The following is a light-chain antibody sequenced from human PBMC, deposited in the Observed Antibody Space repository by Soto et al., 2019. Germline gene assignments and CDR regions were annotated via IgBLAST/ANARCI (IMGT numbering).Light chain of an antibody. CDR3: QQRGDWPPIT. J-gene: IGKJ5*01. V-gene: IGKV3-11*01. CDR2: NAS. Sequence: EIVLTQSPGTLSLSPGKISLLSCRGSQSVSTFLAWFQQKPGQPPRLLIYNASNRTTGIPARFSGSGSGTDFTLTISSLETEDFAVYYCQQRGDWPPITFGHGTRLEIK. CDR1: QSVSTF.